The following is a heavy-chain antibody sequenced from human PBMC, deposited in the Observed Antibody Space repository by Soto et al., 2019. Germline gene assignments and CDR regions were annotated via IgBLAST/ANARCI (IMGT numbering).Heavy chain of an antibody. J-gene: IGHJ5*02. Sequence: GGSLRLSCAASGFTFSSYSMNWVRQAPGKGLEWVPYISSHSSTLYYADSVRGRFTISRDNAGNSLYLQMDSLRDEDTAIYYCVRDGSGNLYLNWFDPWGQGTRVTV. CDR1: GFTFSSYS. CDR2: ISSHSSTL. D-gene: IGHD6-25*01. CDR3: VRDGSGNLYLNWFDP. V-gene: IGHV3-48*02.